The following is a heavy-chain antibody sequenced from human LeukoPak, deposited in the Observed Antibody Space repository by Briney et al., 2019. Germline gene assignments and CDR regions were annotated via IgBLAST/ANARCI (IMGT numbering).Heavy chain of an antibody. V-gene: IGHV4-4*07. CDR3: ARDLTTPPYNWFDP. CDR1: GGSISTYY. J-gene: IGHJ5*02. CDR2: ISTTGSP. Sequence: SGPTLVKPSETLSLTCTVSGGSISTYYWSWIRQPAGKGLEWIGLISTTGSPKYNPPLKSRVTMSVDTSKNQFSLKLSSVTAADTAVYYCARDLTTPPYNWFDPWGQGTLVTVSS. D-gene: IGHD4/OR15-4a*01.